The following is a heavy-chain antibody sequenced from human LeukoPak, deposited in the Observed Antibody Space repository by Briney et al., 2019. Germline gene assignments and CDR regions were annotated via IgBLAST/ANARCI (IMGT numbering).Heavy chain of an antibody. J-gene: IGHJ4*02. CDR2: ISSGSTTI. Sequence: GGSLRLSCAASGFTFGSYWMSWVRQAPGKGLEWVSYISSGSTTIYYADSVKGRFTISRDNAKNSLYLQMNSLRAEDTAVYFCARMWGSSWSYFDYWGQGTLVTVSS. CDR3: ARMWGSSWSYFDY. D-gene: IGHD6-13*01. V-gene: IGHV3-48*04. CDR1: GFTFGSYW.